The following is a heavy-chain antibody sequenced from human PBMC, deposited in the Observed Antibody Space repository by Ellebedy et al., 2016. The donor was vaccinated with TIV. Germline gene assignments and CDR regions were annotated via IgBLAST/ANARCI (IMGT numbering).Heavy chain of an antibody. V-gene: IGHV1-46*01. CDR2: INPSGGST. CDR1: GYTFTGYY. D-gene: IGHD3-10*01. CDR3: ATGTWFGF. J-gene: IGHJ4*02. Sequence: ASVKVSCXASGYTFTGYYMHWVRQAPGQGLEWMGIINPSGGSTSYAQKFQGRVTMTEDTSTDTAYMELSSLRSEDTAVYYCATGTWFGFWGQGTLVTVSS.